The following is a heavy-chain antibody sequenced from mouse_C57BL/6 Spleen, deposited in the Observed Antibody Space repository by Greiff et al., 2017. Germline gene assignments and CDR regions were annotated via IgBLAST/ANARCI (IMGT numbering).Heavy chain of an antibody. V-gene: IGHV1-72*01. CDR3: SRGTGSDDY. CDR2: IDPNSGGT. J-gene: IGHJ2*01. CDR1: GYNFTSYW. Sequence: QVQLQQPGAELVKPGASVKLSCKASGYNFTSYWMHWVKQRPGRGLAWIGRIDPNSGGTKYNEKFKSKATMTVDKPSSTAYMQRSGLTSEYSAVYYCSRGTGSDDYGGKGTTLTVSS. D-gene: IGHD3-3*01.